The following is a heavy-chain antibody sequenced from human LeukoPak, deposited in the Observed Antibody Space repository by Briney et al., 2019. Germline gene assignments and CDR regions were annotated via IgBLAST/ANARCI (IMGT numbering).Heavy chain of an antibody. J-gene: IGHJ4*02. CDR2: IIPILGIA. Sequence: SVKVSCKASGGTFSSYTISWVRQAPGQGRGWMGRIIPILGIANYVQKFQGRVTITADKFTSTAYMELSSVRSENTAVYYCATGFGVVIITADYWGQGTLVTVSS. V-gene: IGHV1-69*02. CDR1: GGTFSSYT. CDR3: ATGFGVVIITADY. D-gene: IGHD3-3*01.